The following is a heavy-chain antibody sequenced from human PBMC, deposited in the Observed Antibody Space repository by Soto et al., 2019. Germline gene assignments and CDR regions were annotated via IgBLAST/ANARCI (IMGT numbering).Heavy chain of an antibody. J-gene: IGHJ4*02. CDR1: GGSTTSDY. V-gene: IGHV4-59*01. D-gene: IGHD3-10*01. CDR3: VRDLNGSGDY. CDR2: IFHSLGA. Sequence: PSETLSLTCTASGGSTTSDYWSWIRQPPGKGLEWLGYIFHSLGAKYNPSLGSRGTISLDTSKNQLSLSLRSVTAADTAIYCCVRDLNGSGDYWGQGTLVTVSS.